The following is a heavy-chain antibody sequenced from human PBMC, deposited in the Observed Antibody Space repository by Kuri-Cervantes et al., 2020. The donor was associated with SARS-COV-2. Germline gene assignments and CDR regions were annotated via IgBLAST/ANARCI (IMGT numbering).Heavy chain of an antibody. D-gene: IGHD1-26*01. CDR3: ATGPIKQHAIVGATTRLRYYYGMDV. Sequence: ASVKVSCKASGGTFSSYAISWVRQAPGKGLEWMGGFDLEDGETIYAQKFQGRVTMTEDTSTDTAYMELSSLRSEDTAVYYCATGPIKQHAIVGATTRLRYYYGMDVWGQGTTVTVSS. J-gene: IGHJ6*02. CDR2: FDLEDGET. V-gene: IGHV1-24*01. CDR1: GGTFSSYA.